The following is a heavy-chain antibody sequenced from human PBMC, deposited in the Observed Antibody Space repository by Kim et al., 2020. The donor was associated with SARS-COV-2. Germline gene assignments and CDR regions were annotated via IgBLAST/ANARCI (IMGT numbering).Heavy chain of an antibody. V-gene: IGHV4-61*01. CDR1: GGSVSSGSYY. D-gene: IGHD5-18*01. J-gene: IGHJ4*02. CDR3: ARVRVVGYSYGRSYYFDY. Sequence: SETLSLTCTVSGGSVSSGSYYWSWIRQPPGKGLEWIGYIYYSGSTNYNPSLKSRVTISVDTSKNQFSLKLSSVTAADTAVYYCARVRVVGYSYGRSYYFDYWGQGILVTVSS. CDR2: IYYSGST.